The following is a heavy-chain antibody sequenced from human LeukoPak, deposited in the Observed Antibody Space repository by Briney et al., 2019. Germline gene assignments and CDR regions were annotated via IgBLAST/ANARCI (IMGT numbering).Heavy chain of an antibody. J-gene: IGHJ6*03. CDR1: GYTFTGYY. CDR3: ARGSYYYMDV. V-gene: IGHV1-2*02. CDR2: INPNSGGT. Sequence: GASVKVSCKASGYTFTGYYMHWVRQAPGQGLEWMGWINPNSGGTNYAQKFQGRVTMTRDMSTSTVYMELSSLRSEDTAVYYCARGSYYYMDVWVKGTTVTISS.